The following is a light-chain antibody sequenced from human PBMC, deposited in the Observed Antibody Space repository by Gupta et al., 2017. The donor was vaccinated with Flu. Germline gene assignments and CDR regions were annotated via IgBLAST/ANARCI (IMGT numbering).Light chain of an antibody. J-gene: IGKJ4*02. CDR3: LQGDSTPLT. CDR1: QSISSY. CDR2: AAS. V-gene: IGKV1-39*01. Sequence: DIQMTQSPSSLSASVGDRVTITCRASQSISSYLNWYQQKPGKAPKLLIYAASSLQSGVPSRFSGSGSGTDFTLTISRLQPEDFATYYCLQGDSTPLTFGRGTKVEIK.